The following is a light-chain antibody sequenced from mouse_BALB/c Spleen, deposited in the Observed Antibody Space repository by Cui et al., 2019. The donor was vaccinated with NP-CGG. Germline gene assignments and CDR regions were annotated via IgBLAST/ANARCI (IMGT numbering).Light chain of an antibody. J-gene: IGLJ1*01. CDR2: GTN. CDR3: ALWYSNHWV. CDR1: TGAVRINNY. Sequence: QAVVTQESALTTSPGETVTLTCRSSTGAVRINNYANWVQEKPDHLFTGLIGGTNNRAPGVSARFSGSLIGDKAALTITGAQTDDEAIYFCALWYSNHWVFGGGTKLTVL. V-gene: IGLV1*01.